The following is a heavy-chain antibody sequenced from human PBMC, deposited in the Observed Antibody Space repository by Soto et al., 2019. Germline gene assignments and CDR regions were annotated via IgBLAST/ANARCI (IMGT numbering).Heavy chain of an antibody. CDR2: IYWNDEQ. CDR3: AHRLPGPSGYDV. D-gene: IGHD6-13*01. J-gene: IGHJ6*02. Sequence: QITLKESGPTLVKPTQTLTLTCTFSGFSLTSGVVGVGWIRQPPGEALEWLALIYWNDEQYYNPSLRNRPTITRDTSKNQVVLTMTNMDPVETATYYCAHRLPGPSGYDVWGQGTTVTVSS. V-gene: IGHV2-5*01. CDR1: GFSLTSGVVG.